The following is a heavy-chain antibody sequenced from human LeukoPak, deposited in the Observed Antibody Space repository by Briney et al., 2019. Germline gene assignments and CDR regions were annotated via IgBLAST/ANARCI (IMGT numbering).Heavy chain of an antibody. CDR1: GYTFTVYY. CDR2: INPNSGGT. CDR3: ARVGSTMVRGAPNY. J-gene: IGHJ4*02. V-gene: IGHV1-2*02. Sequence: ASVKVSCKASGYTFTVYYMHWVRQAPGQGLEWMGWINPNSGGTNYAQKFQGRVTMTRDTSISTAYMELSRLRSDDTAVYYCARVGSTMVRGAPNYWGQGTLVTVSS. D-gene: IGHD3-10*01.